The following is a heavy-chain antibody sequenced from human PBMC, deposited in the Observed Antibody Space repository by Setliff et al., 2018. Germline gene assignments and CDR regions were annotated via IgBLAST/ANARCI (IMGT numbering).Heavy chain of an antibody. CDR1: GGSISSGDYY. J-gene: IGHJ6*03. CDR2: IYSSGST. Sequence: SETLSLTCTVSGGSISSGDYYWSWIRQPPGKGLEWIGYIYSSGSTYYNPSLKSRVSISVDTSKNQFSLKLSSVTAADTAVYYCAREQWLDPPGYYYMNVWAKGTTVTVSS. D-gene: IGHD6-19*01. V-gene: IGHV4-30-4*08. CDR3: AREQWLDPPGYYYMNV.